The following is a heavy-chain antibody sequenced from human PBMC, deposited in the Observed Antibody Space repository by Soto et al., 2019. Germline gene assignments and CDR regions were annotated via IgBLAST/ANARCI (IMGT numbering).Heavy chain of an antibody. CDR3: ARASRFDP. CDR2: INHSGST. CDR1: GGSFSGYY. J-gene: IGHJ5*02. Sequence: SETLSLTCAVYGGSFSGYYWSWIRQPPGKGLEWIGEINHSGSTNYNPSLKSRATMSVDTSKNQFSLKLSSVTAADTAVYYCARASRFDPWGQGTLVTVSS. V-gene: IGHV4-34*01.